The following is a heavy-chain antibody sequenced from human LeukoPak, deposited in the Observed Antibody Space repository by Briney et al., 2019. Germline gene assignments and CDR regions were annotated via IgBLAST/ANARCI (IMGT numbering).Heavy chain of an antibody. CDR2: ISWNSGSI. CDR3: AKESDQDFDY. CDR1: GFTFDDYA. J-gene: IGHJ4*02. V-gene: IGHV3-9*01. Sequence: GRSLRLSCAASGFTFDDYAMHWVRQTPGKGLEWVSGISWNSGSIGYADSVKGRFTISRDNAKNSLYLQMNSLRAEDTALYYCAKESDQDFDYWGQGTLVTVSS.